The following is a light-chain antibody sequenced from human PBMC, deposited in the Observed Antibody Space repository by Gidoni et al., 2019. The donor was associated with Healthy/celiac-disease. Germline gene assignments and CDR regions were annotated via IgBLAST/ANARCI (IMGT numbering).Light chain of an antibody. CDR2: EVS. J-gene: IGLJ3*02. CDR1: SSDVVSYNL. Sequence: QSALPQPASASGSPVQSITISCSGTSSDVVSYNLVSWYQQHPGKAPKLMIYEVSKRPSGVSNRFSGSKSGNTASLTISGLQAEDEADYYCCSYAGSSTWVFGGGTKLTVL. V-gene: IGLV2-23*02. CDR3: CSYAGSSTWV.